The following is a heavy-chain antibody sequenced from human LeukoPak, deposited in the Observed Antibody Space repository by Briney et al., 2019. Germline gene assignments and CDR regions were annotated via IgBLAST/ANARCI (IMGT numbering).Heavy chain of an antibody. Sequence: PGGALKLCCAASGFTFDDYARHWVRQAPGKGLGWVSVISGSGGSTYYVESVKGRVTISRDNSKNSVYRQTNSLRAEDTAVYYCAKNNIAAVGGDAFDFWGQGTMVTVSS. D-gene: IGHD6-13*01. J-gene: IGHJ3*01. CDR3: AKNNIAAVGGDAFDF. CDR2: ISGSGGST. CDR1: GFTFDDYA. V-gene: IGHV3-23*01.